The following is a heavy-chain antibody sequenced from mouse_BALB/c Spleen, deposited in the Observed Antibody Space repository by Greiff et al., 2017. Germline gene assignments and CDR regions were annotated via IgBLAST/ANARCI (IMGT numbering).Heavy chain of an antibody. J-gene: IGHJ2*01. CDR3: ARRDYDYDDLDY. Sequence: EVQLVESGGGLVQPGGSLKLSCAASGFTFSSYTMSWVHQTPEKRLEWVAYISTGGGSTYYPDTVKGRFTISRDTAKNTLYLQMSSLKAEDTAMYYCARRDYDYDDLDYWGQGTTLTVSA. CDR1: GFTFSSYT. V-gene: IGHV5-12-2*01. D-gene: IGHD2-4*01. CDR2: ISTGGGST.